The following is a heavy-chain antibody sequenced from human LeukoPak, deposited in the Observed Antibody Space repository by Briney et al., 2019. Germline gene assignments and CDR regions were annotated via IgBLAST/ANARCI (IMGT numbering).Heavy chain of an antibody. Sequence: GGSLRLSCAASGFTFTTYAMHWVRQAPGRGLEYVSAISTDGGGTYYANSVKGRFTISRDNSKNTLYLQMGSLRVEDMAVYYCARYSSGSCYDYWGQGTLVTVSS. CDR3: ARYSSGSCYDY. D-gene: IGHD6-13*01. CDR1: GFTFTTYA. V-gene: IGHV3-64*01. CDR2: ISTDGGGT. J-gene: IGHJ4*02.